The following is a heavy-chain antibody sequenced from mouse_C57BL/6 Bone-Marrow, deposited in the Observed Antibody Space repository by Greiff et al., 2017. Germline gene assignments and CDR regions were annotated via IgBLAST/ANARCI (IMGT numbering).Heavy chain of an antibody. CDR2: IYPGSGST. V-gene: IGHV1-55*01. Sequence: QVQLQQPGAELVKPGASVKMSCKASGYTFTSYWITWVKQRPGQGLEWIGDIYPGSGSTNYNEKFKSKATLTVDTSSSTAYMQLSSLTSEDSAVYYCARREIGSITTGGYAMDYWGQGTSVTVSS. J-gene: IGHJ4*01. CDR1: GYTFTSYW. CDR3: ARREIGSITTGGYAMDY. D-gene: IGHD1-1*01.